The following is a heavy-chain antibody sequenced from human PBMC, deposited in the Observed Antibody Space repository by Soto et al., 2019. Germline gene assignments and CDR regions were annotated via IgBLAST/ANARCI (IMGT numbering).Heavy chain of an antibody. CDR1: VYTFTSYG. V-gene: IGHV1-18*04. CDR3: ARDSSSGWYPTGYYYGMDV. J-gene: IGHJ6*02. Sequence: ASVKVSCKASVYTFTSYGISWVRQAPGQALEWMGWISAYNGNTNYAQKLQGRVTMTTDTSTSTAYMELRSLRSDDTAVYYCARDSSSGWYPTGYYYGMDVWGQGTTVTVSS. D-gene: IGHD6-19*01. CDR2: ISAYNGNT.